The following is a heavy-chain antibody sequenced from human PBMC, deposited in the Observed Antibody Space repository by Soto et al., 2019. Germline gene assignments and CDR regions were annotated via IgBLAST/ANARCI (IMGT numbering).Heavy chain of an antibody. CDR3: AIGLHRGSIWFGESDNWIDP. J-gene: IGHJ5*02. CDR2: INHSGST. Sequence: SETLSLTCAVYGGSFSGYYWSWIRQPPGKGLKWIGEINHSGSTNYNPSLKSRVTISVDTSKNQFSLKLSSVTAADTAVYYCAIGLHRGSIWFGESDNWIDPSGQGTLVTVST. CDR1: GGSFSGYY. V-gene: IGHV4-34*01. D-gene: IGHD3-10*01.